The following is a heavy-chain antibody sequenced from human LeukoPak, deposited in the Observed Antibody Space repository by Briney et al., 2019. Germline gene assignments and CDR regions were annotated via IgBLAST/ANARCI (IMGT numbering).Heavy chain of an antibody. CDR1: GFTFSSYW. D-gene: IGHD1-26*01. CDR3: ASSYGSYSVDH. CDR2: IKQDGSEK. J-gene: IGHJ4*02. Sequence: PGGSLRLSCAASGFTFSSYWMSWVRQAPGKGLEWVANIKQDGSEKYYVDSVKGRFTISRDNAKNSLYLQMNSLRAEDTAVYYCASSYGSYSVDHWGQGTLVTVSS. V-gene: IGHV3-7*01.